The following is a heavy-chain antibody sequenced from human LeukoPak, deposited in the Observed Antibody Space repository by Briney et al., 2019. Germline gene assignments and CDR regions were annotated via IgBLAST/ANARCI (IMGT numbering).Heavy chain of an antibody. Sequence: ASVKVSCKVSGYTLTELSMHWVRQAPGQGLEWMGIINPSGGSTSYAQKFQGRVTMTRDTSTSTVYMELSSLRSEDTAVYYCARGTSYGFGYFDYWGQGTLVTVSS. D-gene: IGHD5-18*01. V-gene: IGHV1-46*01. CDR2: INPSGGST. CDR1: GYTLTELS. CDR3: ARGTSYGFGYFDY. J-gene: IGHJ4*02.